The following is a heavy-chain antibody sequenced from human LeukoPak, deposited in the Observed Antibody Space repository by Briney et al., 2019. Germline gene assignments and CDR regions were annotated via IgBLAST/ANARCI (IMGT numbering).Heavy chain of an antibody. J-gene: IGHJ3*02. V-gene: IGHV4-34*01. CDR1: GGSFSGYY. D-gene: IGHD4-23*01. Sequence: SSETLSLTCAVYGGSFSGYYWSWIRQPPGKGLEWIGEINHSGSTNYNPSLKSRVTISVDTSKSQFSLKLSSVTAADTAVYYCARHRDYGGNSDAFDIWGQGAMSPSLQ. CDR3: ARHRDYGGNSDAFDI. CDR2: INHSGST.